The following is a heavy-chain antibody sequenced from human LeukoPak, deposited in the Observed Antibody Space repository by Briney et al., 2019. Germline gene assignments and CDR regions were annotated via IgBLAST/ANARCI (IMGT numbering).Heavy chain of an antibody. CDR2: IYYSGST. D-gene: IGHD2-15*01. CDR3: ARDLAARNFDY. V-gene: IGHV4-39*01. CDR1: GGSISSSSYY. Sequence: SETLSLTCTVSGGSISSSSYYWGWIRQPPGKGLEWIGSIYYSGSTYYNPSLKSRVTISVDTSKNQFSLKLSSVTAADTAVYYCARDLAARNFDYWGQGTLVTVSA. J-gene: IGHJ4*02.